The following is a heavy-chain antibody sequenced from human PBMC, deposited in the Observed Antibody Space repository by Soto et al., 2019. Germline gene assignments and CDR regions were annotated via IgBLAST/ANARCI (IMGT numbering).Heavy chain of an antibody. V-gene: IGHV3-13*04. CDR3: ERVIGAGYNGMDV. Sequence: PGGSLRLSCAASGFTFRSYDMHWVRQVTGKGLEWVSAIGPAGDTYYPGSVKGRFTISRENAKNSLYLQMNSLRAGDTAVYYCERVIGAGYNGMDVWGQGTTVTVSS. J-gene: IGHJ6*02. CDR1: GFTFRSYD. CDR2: IGPAGDT. D-gene: IGHD6-19*01.